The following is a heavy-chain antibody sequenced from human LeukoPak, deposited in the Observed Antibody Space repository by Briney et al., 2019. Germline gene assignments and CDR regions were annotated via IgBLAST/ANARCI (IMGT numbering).Heavy chain of an antibody. J-gene: IGHJ4*02. D-gene: IGHD1-26*01. V-gene: IGHV1-8*02. Sequence: ASVKVSCKASGYTFTSYYMHWVRQAPGQGLEWMGWMNPNSGNTGYAQKFQGRVTMTRNTSISTAYMELSSLRSEDTAVYYCASPSGSHDYWGQGTLVTVSS. CDR2: MNPNSGNT. CDR3: ASPSGSHDY. CDR1: GYTFTSYY.